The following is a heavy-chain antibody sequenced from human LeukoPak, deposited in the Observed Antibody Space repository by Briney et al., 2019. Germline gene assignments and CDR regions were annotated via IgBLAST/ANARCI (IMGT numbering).Heavy chain of an antibody. J-gene: IGHJ4*02. V-gene: IGHV3-7*03. Sequence: GGSLRLSCAASAFTFRSYWMSWVRQAPGKGLEWVASIKEDGSEKYYMDSVKGRFTISRDNFKNTLYLQMNSLRAEDTAVYYCAKHPSSGWDLGGENWGQGTLVTVSS. D-gene: IGHD6-19*01. CDR3: AKHPSSGWDLGGEN. CDR1: AFTFRSYW. CDR2: IKEDGSEK.